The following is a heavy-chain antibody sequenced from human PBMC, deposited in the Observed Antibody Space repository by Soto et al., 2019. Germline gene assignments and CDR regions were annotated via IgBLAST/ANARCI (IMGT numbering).Heavy chain of an antibody. CDR2: IYYSGSS. Sequence: QVQLQESGPGLVKPSQTLSLTCSVSGGSMSSNCHYWSWIRQHPGKGLDWIGYIYYSGSSSSNPSIRSRVTISVDTSKTQFSLRLSSVTAADTAIYYCARLGIGVARTPNWFDPWGQGTLVTVSS. V-gene: IGHV4-31*03. J-gene: IGHJ5*02. CDR1: GGSMSSNCHY. CDR3: ARLGIGVARTPNWFDP. D-gene: IGHD6-19*01.